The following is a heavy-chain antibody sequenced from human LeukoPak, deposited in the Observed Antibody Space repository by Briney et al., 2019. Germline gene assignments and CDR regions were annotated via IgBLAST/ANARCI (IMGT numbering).Heavy chain of an antibody. CDR3: AKDSLGVVVVAATINWFDP. D-gene: IGHD2-15*01. J-gene: IGHJ5*02. V-gene: IGHV3-23*01. Sequence: GGSLRLSCAASGFTFSSYAMSWVRQAPGKGLEWISAISGSGGSTYYADSVKGRFTISRDNSKNTLYLQMNSLRAEDTAVYYCAKDSLGVVVVAATINWFDPWGQGTLVTVSS. CDR1: GFTFSSYA. CDR2: ISGSGGST.